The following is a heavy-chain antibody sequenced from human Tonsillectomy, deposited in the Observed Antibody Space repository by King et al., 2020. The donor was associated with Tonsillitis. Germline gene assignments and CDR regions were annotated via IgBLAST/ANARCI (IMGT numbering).Heavy chain of an antibody. J-gene: IGHJ4*02. CDR2: IYYSGSN. V-gene: IGHV4-59*01. CDR1: GGSISSYY. Sequence: VQLQESGPGLVKPSETLSLTCTVSGGSISSYYWSWIRQPPGKGLEWIGCIYYSGSNNYNPSLKKRGTISVDTSKNHVSLKLGSVTAADTAVYYCSGAGYYPLYYFDYWGQGTLVTVPS. D-gene: IGHD3-9*01. CDR3: SGAGYYPLYYFDY.